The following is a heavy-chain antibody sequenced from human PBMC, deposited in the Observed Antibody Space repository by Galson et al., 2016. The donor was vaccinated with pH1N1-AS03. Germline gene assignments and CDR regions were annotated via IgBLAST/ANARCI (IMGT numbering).Heavy chain of an antibody. V-gene: IGHV1-18*01. Sequence: SVKASCKASGYTFTSFGISWVRQAPGQGLEWMGWISTYNGNTNYAQKLQGRVTMTTDTSTSTAYMELRGLRSDDTAFYYCSRDVYHYDNTDPKTRCDYWGQGTLVTVSS. CDR3: SRDVYHYDNTDPKTRCDY. CDR1: GYTFTSFG. J-gene: IGHJ4*02. CDR2: ISTYNGNT. D-gene: IGHD3-22*01.